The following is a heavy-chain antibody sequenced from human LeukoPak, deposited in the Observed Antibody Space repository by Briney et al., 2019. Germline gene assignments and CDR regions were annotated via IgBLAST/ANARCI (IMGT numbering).Heavy chain of an antibody. D-gene: IGHD6-19*01. CDR1: GFTFSDYY. CDR2: INHSGNT. Sequence: PGGSLRLSCAASGFTFSDYYMSWIRQTPGKGLEWIGEINHSGNTNSNPSLKSRVTISVDTSKNQFSLKLSSVTAADTAVYYCARAGIAVAGSDYWGQGTLVTVSS. V-gene: IGHV4-34*01. J-gene: IGHJ4*02. CDR3: ARAGIAVAGSDY.